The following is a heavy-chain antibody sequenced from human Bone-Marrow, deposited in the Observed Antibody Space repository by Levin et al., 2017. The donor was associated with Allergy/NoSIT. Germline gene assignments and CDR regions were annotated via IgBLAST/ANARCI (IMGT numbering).Heavy chain of an antibody. CDR2: INWNGGGA. J-gene: IGHJ6*01. Sequence: SGGSLRLSCAASGFIFDDYGMSWVRHAPGKGLEWIAGINWNGGGAVYGDSFKGRFTISRDNDKNSVYLRIARLGAEDTATYYCARVFSRELGYNYYFEMDLWGQGTTVTVSS. CDR3: ARVFSRELGYNYYFEMDL. D-gene: IGHD2/OR15-2a*01. CDR1: GFIFDDYG. V-gene: IGHV3-20*04.